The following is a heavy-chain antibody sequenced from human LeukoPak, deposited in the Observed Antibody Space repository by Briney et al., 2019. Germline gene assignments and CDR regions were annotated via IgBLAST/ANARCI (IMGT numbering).Heavy chain of an antibody. D-gene: IGHD3-22*01. CDR2: INPSGGST. CDR1: GYTFTSYY. CDR3: ARFYDSSGYYSQTYDY. V-gene: IGHV1-46*01. J-gene: IGHJ4*02. Sequence: ASVKVSCKASGYTFTSYYMHWVRQAPGQGPEWMGIINPSGGSTSYAQKFQGRVTMTRDTSTSTVYMELSSLRSEDTAVYYCARFYDSSGYYSQTYDYWGQGTLVTVSS.